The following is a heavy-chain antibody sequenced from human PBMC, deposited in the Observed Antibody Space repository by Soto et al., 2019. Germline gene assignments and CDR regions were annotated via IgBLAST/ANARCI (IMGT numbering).Heavy chain of an antibody. V-gene: IGHV1-8*01. CDR1: GYTFTSYD. J-gene: IGHJ5*02. Sequence: ASVKVSCKASGYTFTSYDINWVRQATGQGLEWMGWMNPNSGNTGYAQKFQGRVTMTRNTSISTAYMELSSLRSEDTAVYYCARGSFYPLYGSGSYHPAPRGQGTLVTVSS. D-gene: IGHD3-10*01. CDR3: ARGSFYPLYGSGSYHPAP. CDR2: MNPNSGNT.